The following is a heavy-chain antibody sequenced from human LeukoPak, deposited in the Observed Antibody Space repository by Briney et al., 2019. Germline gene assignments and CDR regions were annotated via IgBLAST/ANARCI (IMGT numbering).Heavy chain of an antibody. J-gene: IGHJ4*02. Sequence: KSGGSLRLSCAASGFTLSRNSMNWVRQAPGKGLEWVSSISSSSSYIYYADSVKGRFTISRDNAKNTLFLQMNSLRAEDTAVYYCASDPPRWLQHYFDYWGQGTLVTVSS. CDR2: ISSSSSYI. V-gene: IGHV3-21*01. D-gene: IGHD5-24*01. CDR3: ASDPPRWLQHYFDY. CDR1: GFTLSRNS.